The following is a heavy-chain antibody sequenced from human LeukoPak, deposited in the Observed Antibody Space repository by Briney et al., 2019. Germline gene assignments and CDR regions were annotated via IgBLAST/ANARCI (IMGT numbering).Heavy chain of an antibody. V-gene: IGHV4-30-4*01. CDR3: ARHGSWQQGNYYFDY. CDR2: IYYSGST. Sequence: SQTLSLTCTVSGGSISSGDYYWSWIRQPPGKGLEWIGYIYYSGSTYYNPSLKSRVTISVDTSKNQFSLKLSSVTAADTAVYYCARHGSWQQGNYYFDYWGQGTLVTVSS. J-gene: IGHJ4*02. CDR1: GGSISSGDYY. D-gene: IGHD1-26*01.